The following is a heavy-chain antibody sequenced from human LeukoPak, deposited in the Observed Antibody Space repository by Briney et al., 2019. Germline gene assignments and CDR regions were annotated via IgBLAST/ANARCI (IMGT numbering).Heavy chain of an antibody. CDR1: GGSISSYY. J-gene: IGHJ3*02. CDR3: ARDHYDFSAFDI. Sequence: SETLSLTCTVSGGSISSYYWSWIRQPPGKVLEWVGYIYYSGSTNYNPSLKSRVTISVDTSKNQFSLKLSSVTAADTAVYYCARDHYDFSAFDIWGQGTMVTVSS. CDR2: IYYSGST. D-gene: IGHD3-3*01. V-gene: IGHV4-59*01.